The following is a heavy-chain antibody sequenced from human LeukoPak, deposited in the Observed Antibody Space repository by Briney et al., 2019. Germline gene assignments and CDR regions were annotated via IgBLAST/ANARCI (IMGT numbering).Heavy chain of an antibody. J-gene: IGHJ6*03. CDR1: GFTVSSHY. CDR3: AMIPAAKGYYYMDV. D-gene: IGHD2-2*01. V-gene: IGHV3-21*01. Sequence: GGSLRVSCAASGFTVSSHYMACVRQAPGKGLEWVSSISSSSSYIYYADSVKGRFTISRDNAKNSLYLQMNSLRAEDTAVYYCAMIPAAKGYYYMDVWGKGTTVTVSS. CDR2: ISSSSSYI.